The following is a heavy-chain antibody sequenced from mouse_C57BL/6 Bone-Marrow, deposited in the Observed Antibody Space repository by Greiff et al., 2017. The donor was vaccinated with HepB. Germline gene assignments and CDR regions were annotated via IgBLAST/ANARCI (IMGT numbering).Heavy chain of an antibody. CDR1: GYTFTNYW. CDR3: ARVYGSYFDY. V-gene: IGHV1-63*01. Sequence: VQLQESGAELVRPGTSVKMSCKASGYTFTNYWIGWAKQRPGHGLEWIGDIYPGGGYTNYNEKFKGKATLTADKSSSTAYMQFSSLTSEDSAIYYCARVYGSYFDYWGQGTTLTVSS. D-gene: IGHD1-1*01. CDR2: IYPGGGYT. J-gene: IGHJ2*01.